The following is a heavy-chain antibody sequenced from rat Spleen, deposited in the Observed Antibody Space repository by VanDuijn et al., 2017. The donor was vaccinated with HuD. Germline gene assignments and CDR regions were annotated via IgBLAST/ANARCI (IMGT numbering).Heavy chain of an antibody. CDR3: ARHGGYNCDWFAY. V-gene: IGHV5-29*01. D-gene: IGHD1-5*01. CDR2: ISYDGSST. CDR1: GFTFSDYY. J-gene: IGHJ3*01. Sequence: EVQLVESDGGLVQPGRSLKLSCAASGFTFSDYYMAWVRQAPTKGLEWVATISYDGSSTYYRDSVKGRFTISRDNAKSTLYLQMDSLRSEDTATYYCARHGGYNCDWFAYWGQGTLVTVSS.